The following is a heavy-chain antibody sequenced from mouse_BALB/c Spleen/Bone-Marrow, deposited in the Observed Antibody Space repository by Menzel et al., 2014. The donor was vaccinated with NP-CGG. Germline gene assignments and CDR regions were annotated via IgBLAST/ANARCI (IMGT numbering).Heavy chain of an antibody. V-gene: IGHV1-9*01. CDR3: ARGNPFDF. J-gene: IGHJ2*01. CDR2: ILPGSDNT. Sequence: QVQLKESGGELVKPGGSVKGSCKATCYTFSNYWIQWVKQRPGQGPEWIGEILPGSDNTNYDEKFKGKATFTADTSSNTAYMQLSSLTSEDSAVYYCARGNPFDFWGQGTTLTVSS. CDR1: CYTFSNYW.